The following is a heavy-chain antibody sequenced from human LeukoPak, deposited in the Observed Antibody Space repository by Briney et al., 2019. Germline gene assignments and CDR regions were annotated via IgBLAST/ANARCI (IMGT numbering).Heavy chain of an antibody. D-gene: IGHD3-22*01. Sequence: SETLSLTCTVSGGSISSSSYYWGWIRQPPGKGLEWIGSIYYSGSTYYNPSLKSRVTISVDTSKNQFSLKLSSVTAADTAVYYCAIRITMIVPHGAFDIWGQGTMVTVSS. J-gene: IGHJ3*02. CDR2: IYYSGST. CDR1: GGSISSSSYY. V-gene: IGHV4-39*01. CDR3: AIRITMIVPHGAFDI.